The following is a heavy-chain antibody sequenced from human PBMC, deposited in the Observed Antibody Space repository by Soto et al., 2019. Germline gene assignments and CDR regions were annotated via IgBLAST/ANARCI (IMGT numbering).Heavy chain of an antibody. J-gene: IGHJ6*02. V-gene: IGHV4-30-4*01. CDR2: IYYSGST. CDR3: ARDPTGGVFLNYYYYGMDV. Sequence: SETLSLTCTVSGGSISSGDYYWSWIRQPPGKGLEWIGYIYYSGSTYYNPSLKSRVTISVDTSKNQFSLKLSSVAAADTAVYYCARDPTGGVFLNYYYYGMDVWGQGTTVTVSS. CDR1: GGSISSGDYY. D-gene: IGHD2-21*01.